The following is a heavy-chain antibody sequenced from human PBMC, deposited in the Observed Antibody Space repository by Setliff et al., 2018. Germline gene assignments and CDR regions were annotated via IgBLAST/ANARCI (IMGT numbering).Heavy chain of an antibody. V-gene: IGHV4-61*09. D-gene: IGHD3-3*01. J-gene: IGHJ6*03. Sequence: PSETLSLTCTVSDDSISSRRYYWGCFRQPAGKELEWIGQIYTSWSTNYNPSLKSRVTISLDTSKNQFSLSLTSVTAADTAVYYCARMSGFQYIDVWGKGTTVTVSS. CDR2: IYTSWST. CDR1: DDSISSRRYY. CDR3: ARMSGFQYIDV.